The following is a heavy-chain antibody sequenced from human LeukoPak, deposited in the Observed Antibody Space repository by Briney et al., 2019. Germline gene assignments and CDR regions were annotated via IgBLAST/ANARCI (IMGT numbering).Heavy chain of an antibody. J-gene: IGHJ4*02. V-gene: IGHV3-7*01. CDR3: AREGSVARFDY. Sequence: GGSLRLSCAASGFTFSSYWMNWVRQAPGKGLEWVANIKQDGSEKYYVDSVKGRFTLSRDSAKNSLYLQMNSLRAEDTAVYYCAREGSVARFDYWGQGTLVTVSS. CDR2: IKQDGSEK. D-gene: IGHD6-19*01. CDR1: GFTFSSYW.